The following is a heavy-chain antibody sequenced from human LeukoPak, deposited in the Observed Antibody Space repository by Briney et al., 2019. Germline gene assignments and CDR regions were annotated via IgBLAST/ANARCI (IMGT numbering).Heavy chain of an antibody. CDR1: GLTFSNYC. CDR3: ARGGGLDV. D-gene: IGHD3-16*01. CDR2: INHNGNVN. Sequence: PGGSLRLSCVVSGLTFSNYCMTWARQAPGKGLEWVASINHNGNVNYYVDSVKGRFTISRDNAKNSLYLQMSNLRAEDTAVYFCARGGGLDVWGQGATVTVSS. V-gene: IGHV3-7*03. J-gene: IGHJ6*02.